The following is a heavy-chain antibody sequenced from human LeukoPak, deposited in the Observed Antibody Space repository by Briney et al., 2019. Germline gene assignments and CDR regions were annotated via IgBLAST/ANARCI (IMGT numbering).Heavy chain of an antibody. CDR1: GFTFSSYS. J-gene: IGHJ3*02. Sequence: GGSLRLSCAASGFTFSSYSMNWVRQAPGKGLEWVSSISSSSSYIYYADSVKGRFTISRDNAKNSLYLRMNSLRAEDTAVYYCARDEGGYVWGSYRPRDDAFDIWGQGTMVTVSS. CDR3: ARDEGGYVWGSYRPRDDAFDI. D-gene: IGHD3-16*02. V-gene: IGHV3-21*01. CDR2: ISSSSSYI.